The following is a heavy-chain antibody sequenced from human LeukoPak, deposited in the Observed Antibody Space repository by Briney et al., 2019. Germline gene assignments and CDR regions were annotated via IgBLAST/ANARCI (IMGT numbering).Heavy chain of an antibody. Sequence: ASVKVSCKASGYTFTSYGISWVRQAPGQGLEWMGWISAYNGNTNYAQKLQGRVTMTTDKSTSTAYMDMRSLRSDDTAVYYCARERVAIGWFDPWGQGTLVTVSS. J-gene: IGHJ5*02. CDR3: ARERVAIGWFDP. CDR2: ISAYNGNT. V-gene: IGHV1-18*01. CDR1: GYTFTSYG. D-gene: IGHD2-15*01.